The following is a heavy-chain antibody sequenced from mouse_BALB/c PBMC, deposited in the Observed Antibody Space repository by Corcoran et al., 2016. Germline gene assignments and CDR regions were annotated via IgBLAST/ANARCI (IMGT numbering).Heavy chain of an antibody. D-gene: IGHD2-4*01. J-gene: IGHJ2*01. CDR3: AKIYYDYDGDY. CDR1: GYTFTNYG. V-gene: IGHV9-1*02. Sequence: QIQLVQSGPELKKPGETVKISCKVSGYTFTNYGMNWVKQAPGKGLKWMGWINTYTGEPTYADDFKGRFAFSLETSASTAYLQINNLKNEDMATYFCAKIYYDYDGDYWGQGTTLTVSS. CDR2: INTYTGEP.